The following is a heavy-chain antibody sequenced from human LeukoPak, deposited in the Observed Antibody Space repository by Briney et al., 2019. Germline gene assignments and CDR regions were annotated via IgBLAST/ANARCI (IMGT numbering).Heavy chain of an antibody. Sequence: GGSLRLSCAASGFTFSNAWMSWVRQAPGKGLEWVGRIKSKTDGGTTDYAAPVKGRFTISRDNSNNMLYLQMDSLRVEDTAVYYCAKRDYDILANYYPYYDYWGQGTLVTVSS. V-gene: IGHV3-15*01. CDR3: AKRDYDILANYYPYYDY. J-gene: IGHJ4*02. CDR2: IKSKTDGGTT. D-gene: IGHD3-9*01. CDR1: GFTFSNAW.